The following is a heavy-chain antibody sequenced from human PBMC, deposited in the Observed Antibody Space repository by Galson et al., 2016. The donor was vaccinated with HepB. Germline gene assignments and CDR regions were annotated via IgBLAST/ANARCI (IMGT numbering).Heavy chain of an antibody. CDR2: TYYRSEWRY. CDR1: GDSVSSDSAA. Sequence: CAISGDSVSSDSAAWHWIRQSPSRGLEWLGRTYYRSEWRYDYADFVRSRITINADISRNHFSLQLKSVTPEDTAVYYCASDGGLSRDWFVTTDNYYGMDVWGQGTTVTVSS. D-gene: IGHD3-9*01. V-gene: IGHV6-1*01. J-gene: IGHJ6*02. CDR3: ASDGGLSRDWFVTTDNYYGMDV.